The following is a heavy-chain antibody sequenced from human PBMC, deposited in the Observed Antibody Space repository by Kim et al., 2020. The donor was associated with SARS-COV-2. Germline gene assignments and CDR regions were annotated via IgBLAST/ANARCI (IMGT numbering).Heavy chain of an antibody. CDR3: GVTPRRTAFDY. J-gene: IGHJ4*02. Sequence: GGSLRLSCAASGFSFGANWMSWVRQAPGKGLEWVANIKEDGSEKYYVDSVKGRFAVSRDNAENSLYLQMNSVRVEDTAVYYCGVTPRRTAFDYWGQGTLVTVPS. CDR2: IKEDGSEK. D-gene: IGHD1-1*01. V-gene: IGHV3-7*01. CDR1: GFSFGANW.